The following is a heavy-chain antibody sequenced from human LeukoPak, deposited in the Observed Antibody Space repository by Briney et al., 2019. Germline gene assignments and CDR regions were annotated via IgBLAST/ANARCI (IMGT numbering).Heavy chain of an antibody. J-gene: IGHJ4*02. CDR1: GGSISSGGYY. CDR3: ARAKYDSSGYDYFDY. D-gene: IGHD3-22*01. CDR2: IYYSGST. Sequence: TPSETLSLTCTVSGGSISSGGYYWSWIRQHPGKGLEWIGYIYYSGSTYYNPSLKSRVTISVDTSKNQFSLKLSFVTAADTAVYYCARAKYDSSGYDYFDYWGQETLVTVSS. V-gene: IGHV4-31*03.